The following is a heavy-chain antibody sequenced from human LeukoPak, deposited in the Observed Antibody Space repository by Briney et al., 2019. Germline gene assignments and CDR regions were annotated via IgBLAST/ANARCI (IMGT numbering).Heavy chain of an antibody. V-gene: IGHV3-7*01. Sequence: PGGSLRLSCAASGFIFTNYFMSWVRQAPGKGLEWVASIKHDGSEKYYVDSARGRFTISRDNTKNSLYLQMSSLRAEDTAVYYCATDRGWRTSGYYLYYLEYWGQGTLVTFSS. CDR2: IKHDGSEK. J-gene: IGHJ4*02. D-gene: IGHD3-3*01. CDR1: GFIFTNYF. CDR3: ATDRGWRTSGYYLYYLEY.